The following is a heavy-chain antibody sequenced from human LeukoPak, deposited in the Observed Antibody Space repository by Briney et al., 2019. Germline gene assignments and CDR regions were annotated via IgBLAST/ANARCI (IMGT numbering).Heavy chain of an antibody. D-gene: IGHD3-10*01. Sequence: GASVKVSCKASGYTFTGYYMHWVRQAPGQGLEWMGRINPNSGGTNYAQKFQGRVTMTRDTSTSTVYMELSSLRSEDTAVYYCARDTWSGSDYWGQGTLVTVSS. J-gene: IGHJ4*02. CDR3: ARDTWSGSDY. CDR2: INPNSGGT. CDR1: GYTFTGYY. V-gene: IGHV1-2*06.